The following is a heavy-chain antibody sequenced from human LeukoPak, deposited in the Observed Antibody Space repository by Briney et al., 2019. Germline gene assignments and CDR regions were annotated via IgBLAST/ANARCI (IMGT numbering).Heavy chain of an antibody. Sequence: SETLSLTCTVSGGSISSSSYYWGWIRQPPGKGLEWIGSIYYSGSTYYNPSLKSRVTISVDTSKNQFSLKLSSVTAADTAVYYCARGVLRFLGWLFPVDAFDIWGQGTMVTVSS. V-gene: IGHV4-39*07. D-gene: IGHD3-3*01. CDR3: ARGVLRFLGWLFPVDAFDI. CDR2: IYYSGST. CDR1: GGSISSSSYY. J-gene: IGHJ3*02.